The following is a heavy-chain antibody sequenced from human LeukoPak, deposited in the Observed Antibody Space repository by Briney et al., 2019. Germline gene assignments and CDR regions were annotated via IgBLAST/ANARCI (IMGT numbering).Heavy chain of an antibody. D-gene: IGHD2-2*01. CDR1: GFIFSSYA. CDR3: AKGAVVPATSYYHYHYMDV. J-gene: IGHJ6*03. CDR2: ISGSGDST. Sequence: GGSPRLSCAASGFIFSSYAMSWVRQAPGKGLEWVSAISGSGDSTYYADSVKGRFTIFRDNSKNTLYLQMNSLRAEDTAVYYCAKGAVVPATSYYHYHYMDVWGRGTTVTVSS. V-gene: IGHV3-23*01.